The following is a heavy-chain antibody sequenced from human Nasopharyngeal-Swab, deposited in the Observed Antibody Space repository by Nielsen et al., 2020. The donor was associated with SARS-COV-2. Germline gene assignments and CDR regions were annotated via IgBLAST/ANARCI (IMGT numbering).Heavy chain of an antibody. V-gene: IGHV3-30*02. Sequence: GESLKISCAASGFTFSSYGMHWVRQPPGKGLEWVALVAFDGSSEYYADSVKGRFTVSRDNSKNTMYLQMNSLRAEDTAVYYCTNWEGLSGSYIYWGQGTLVTVSS. J-gene: IGHJ4*02. CDR3: TNWEGLSGSYIY. CDR2: VAFDGSSE. CDR1: GFTFSSYG. D-gene: IGHD3-10*01.